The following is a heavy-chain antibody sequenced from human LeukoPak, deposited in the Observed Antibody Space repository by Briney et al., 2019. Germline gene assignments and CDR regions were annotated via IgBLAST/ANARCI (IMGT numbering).Heavy chain of an antibody. CDR2: INPNSGGT. V-gene: IGHV1-2*02. J-gene: IGHJ3*02. CDR3: AREAYYYDNSGYYPDAFDI. CDR1: GYTFTGYY. Sequence: ASVKVSCKASGYTFTGYYMHWVRQAPGQGLEWMGWINPNSGGTNYAQKFQGRVTMTRDTSISTAYMELSRLRSDDTAVYYCAREAYYYDNSGYYPDAFDIWGQGTMVTVSS. D-gene: IGHD3-22*01.